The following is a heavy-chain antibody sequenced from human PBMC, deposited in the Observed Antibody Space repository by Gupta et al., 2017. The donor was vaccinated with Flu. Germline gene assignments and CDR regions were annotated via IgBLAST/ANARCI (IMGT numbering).Heavy chain of an antibody. J-gene: IGHJ5*02. CDR1: TFTDFY. CDR2: VDPEDGET. D-gene: IGHD1-1*01. Sequence: TFTDFYIHWVRQAPGEGLKWMGFVDPEDGETVYAEKFRDRVTMTADTSTDTAYLALTSLSSEDTAVYYCATSKQLERRSDDNWLNPWGQGTLLTVSS. V-gene: IGHV1-69-2*01. CDR3: ATSKQLERRSDDNWLNP.